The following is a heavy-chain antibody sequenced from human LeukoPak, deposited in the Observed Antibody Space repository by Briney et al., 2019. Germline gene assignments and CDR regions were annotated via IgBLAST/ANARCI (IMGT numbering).Heavy chain of an antibody. J-gene: IGHJ5*02. V-gene: IGHV3-23*01. Sequence: GGSLRLSCAASGFTFDDYAMHWVRQAPGKGLEWVSAISGSGGSTYYADSVKGRFTISRDNAKNSLYLQMNSLRAEDTAVYYCARDWSGWSFDPWGQGTLVTVSS. CDR3: ARDWSGWSFDP. CDR1: GFTFDDYA. D-gene: IGHD6-19*01. CDR2: ISGSGGST.